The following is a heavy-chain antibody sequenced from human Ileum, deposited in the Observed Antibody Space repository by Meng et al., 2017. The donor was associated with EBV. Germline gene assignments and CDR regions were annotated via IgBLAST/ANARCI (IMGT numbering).Heavy chain of an antibody. Sequence: EVQQGRAGGGLIQPGGSPRLSCAASGFIFNNYWMHWVRQAPGKGLVWVSHIINDGSTTSYTDSVKGRFTISRDNAKNTVYLQMNSLRAEDTAVYYCARGAGGFDYWGQGILVTVSS. V-gene: IGHV3-74*01. D-gene: IGHD2-15*01. CDR3: ARGAGGFDY. CDR1: GFIFNNYW. J-gene: IGHJ4*02. CDR2: IINDGSTT.